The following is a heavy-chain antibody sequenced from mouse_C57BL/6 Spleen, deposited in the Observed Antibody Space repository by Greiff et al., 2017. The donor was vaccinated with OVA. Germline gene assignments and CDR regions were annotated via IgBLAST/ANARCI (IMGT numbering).Heavy chain of an antibody. Sequence: VQLQQPGPELVKPGASVKMSCKASGYTFTDYNMHWVKQSPGKSLEWIGNINPNNGGTSYNQKFKGKATLTVNKSSSTAYMELRSLTSEDSAVYYCARGNQYCYAMEDWGQGTTVTVAS. CDR2: INPNNGGT. CDR1: GYTFTDYN. D-gene: IGHD2-1*01. V-gene: IGHV1-22*01. CDR3: ARGNQYCYAMED. J-gene: IGHJ4*01.